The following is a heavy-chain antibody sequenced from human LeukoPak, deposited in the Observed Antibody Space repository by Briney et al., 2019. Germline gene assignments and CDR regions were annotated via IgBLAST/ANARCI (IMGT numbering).Heavy chain of an antibody. D-gene: IGHD6-13*01. CDR2: IYYSGST. J-gene: IGHJ4*02. CDR1: GGSISRNY. CDR3: ARDLGVYGNFDY. V-gene: IGHV4-59*01. Sequence: SETLSLTCTVSGGSISRNYWNWIRQSPGKGLEWIGHIYYSGSTNYNPSLKSRVTILVDTSKNQFTLKLSSVTAADTAVYYCARDLGVYGNFDYWGQGTLVTVSS.